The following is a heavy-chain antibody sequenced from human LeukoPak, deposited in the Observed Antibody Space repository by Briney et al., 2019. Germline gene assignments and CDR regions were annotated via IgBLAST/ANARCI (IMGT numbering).Heavy chain of an antibody. CDR1: GFTFDDYG. CDR3: AGFDVDYYLIDY. CDR2: INWYGGST. Sequence: PGGSLRLSCAASGFTFDDYGMSWVRQAPGKGLEWVSGINWYGGSTGYADSVKGRFTISRDNAKNYLYLQMNSLRAGDTALYYYAGFDVDYYLIDYGGEGTLVT. J-gene: IGHJ4*02. V-gene: IGHV3-20*04. D-gene: IGHD4-17*01.